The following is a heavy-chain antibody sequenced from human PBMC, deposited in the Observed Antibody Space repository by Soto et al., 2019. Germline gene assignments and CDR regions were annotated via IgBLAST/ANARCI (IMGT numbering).Heavy chain of an antibody. CDR2: IYYNGST. V-gene: IGHV4-31*03. CDR1: GGSIRSPNYY. J-gene: IGHJ4*02. CDR3: ARDAPLWFGELSH. D-gene: IGHD3-10*01. Sequence: QVQLQESGPGLVKPSQTLSLTCTVIGGSIRSPNYYWSWIRQHPGKGLEWIGNIYYNGSTNYTPSLKSRAVISLDTSKNPFSLKLNSVTAADTAVYYCARDAPLWFGELSHWGQGTLVTVS.